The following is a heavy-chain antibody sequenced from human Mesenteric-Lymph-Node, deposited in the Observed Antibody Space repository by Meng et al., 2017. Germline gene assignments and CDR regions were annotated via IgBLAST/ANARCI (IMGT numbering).Heavy chain of an antibody. Sequence: GESLKISCAASGFTFSSYWMSWARQAPGKGLEWVGCIRGKVYPGATQYAASVKGRFTISRDDSESIVYLQMNSLKSEDTAMYYCTKGCLFDFWGQGALVTVSS. CDR3: TKGCLFDF. CDR1: GFTFSSYW. D-gene: IGHD2-15*01. J-gene: IGHJ4*02. V-gene: IGHV3-49*04. CDR2: IRGKVYPGAT.